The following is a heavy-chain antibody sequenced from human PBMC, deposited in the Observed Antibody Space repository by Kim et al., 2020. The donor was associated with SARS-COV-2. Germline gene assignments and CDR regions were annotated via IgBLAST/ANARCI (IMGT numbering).Heavy chain of an antibody. V-gene: IGHV3-23*03. D-gene: IGHD2-2*01. J-gene: IGHJ5*02. Sequence: YAESVKGRFSISRDDSKNTVYLQMNSLRGEDTAVYYCARVVPGGRSWGQGTLVTVSS. CDR3: ARVVPGGRS.